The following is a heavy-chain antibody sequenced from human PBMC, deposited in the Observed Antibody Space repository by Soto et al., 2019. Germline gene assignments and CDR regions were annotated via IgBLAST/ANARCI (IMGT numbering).Heavy chain of an antibody. J-gene: IGHJ4*02. CDR1: GFSLTTSGVG. V-gene: IGHV2-5*02. D-gene: IGHD3-3*01. CDR3: AHRVLRTVFGLVTTTAIFFDF. Sequence: QITLNESGPPVVRPTETLTLTCRFSGFSLTTSGVGVGWIRQSPGKAPEWLALIYWDDDKRYSASLKSRLTITKETSKNQVVLTVSDLDPTDTATYYCAHRVLRTVFGLVTTTAIFFDFWGQGTPVAVSS. CDR2: IYWDDDK.